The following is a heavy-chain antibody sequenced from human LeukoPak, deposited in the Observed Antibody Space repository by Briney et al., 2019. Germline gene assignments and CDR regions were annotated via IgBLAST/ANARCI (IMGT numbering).Heavy chain of an antibody. CDR2: TYYSGST. D-gene: IGHD6-19*01. V-gene: IGHV4-30-4*08. CDR1: GGSISSGDYY. CDR3: ASQGIAVAGRDY. Sequence: PSQTLSLTCTVSGGSISSGDYYWSWIRQPPGKGLEWIGYTYYSGSTYYNPSLESRVTISVDTSKNQFSLKLSSVTAADTAVYYCASQGIAVAGRDYWGQGTLVTVSS. J-gene: IGHJ4*02.